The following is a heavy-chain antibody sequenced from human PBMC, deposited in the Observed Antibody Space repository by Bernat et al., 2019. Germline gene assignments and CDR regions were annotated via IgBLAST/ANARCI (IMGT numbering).Heavy chain of an antibody. CDR3: ARDTKVSHLPGEFDY. V-gene: IGHV4-39*02. D-gene: IGHD1-14*01. CDR2: IYYSGST. Sequence: QLQLQESGPGLVKPSETLSLTCTVSGGSISSSSYYWGWIRQPPGKGLEWIGSIYYSGSTYYNPSLKSRVTISVDTSKNQFSLKLSSVTAADTAVYYGARDTKVSHLPGEFDYWGQGTLVTVSS. J-gene: IGHJ4*02. CDR1: GGSISSSSYY.